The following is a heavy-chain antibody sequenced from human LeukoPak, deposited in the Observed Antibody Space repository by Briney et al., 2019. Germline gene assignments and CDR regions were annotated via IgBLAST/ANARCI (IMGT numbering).Heavy chain of an antibody. V-gene: IGHV3-23*01. J-gene: IGHJ2*01. CDR2: ISGSGGST. CDR3: ASVPAAISWYFDL. Sequence: GGSLRLSCAASGFTFSSYTMSWVRQAPGKGLEWVSAISGSGGSTYYADSVKGRFTISRDNSKNTLYLQMNSLRAEDTAVYYCASVPAAISWYFDLWGRGTLVTVSS. CDR1: GFTFSSYT. D-gene: IGHD2-2*01.